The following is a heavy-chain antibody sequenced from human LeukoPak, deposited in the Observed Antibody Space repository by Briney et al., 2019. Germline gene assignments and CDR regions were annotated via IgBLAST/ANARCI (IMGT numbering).Heavy chain of an antibody. CDR1: GGTFSSYA. J-gene: IGHJ4*02. Sequence: SVKVSCKASGGTFSSYAISWVRQAPGQGLEWMGGIIPIFGTANYAQKFQGRVTITADESTSTAYMELSSLRSEDTAVYYCARGAAEMTTVTNFGYWGQGTLVTVSS. V-gene: IGHV1-69*13. D-gene: IGHD4-17*01. CDR3: ARGAAEMTTVTNFGY. CDR2: IIPIFGTA.